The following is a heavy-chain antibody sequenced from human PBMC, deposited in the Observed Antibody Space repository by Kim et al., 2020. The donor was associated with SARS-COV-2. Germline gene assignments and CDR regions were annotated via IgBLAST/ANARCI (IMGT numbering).Heavy chain of an antibody. V-gene: IGHV4-39*01. D-gene: IGHD4-17*01. Sequence: SETLSLTCTVSGGSISSSSYYWGWIRQPPGKGLEWIGSIYYSGSTYYNPSLKSRVTISVDTSRNQFSLKLSSVTAADTAVYYCARRGGETVTHAFDPWG. J-gene: IGHJ5*02. CDR2: IYYSGST. CDR3: ARRGGETVTHAFDP. CDR1: GGSISSSSYY.